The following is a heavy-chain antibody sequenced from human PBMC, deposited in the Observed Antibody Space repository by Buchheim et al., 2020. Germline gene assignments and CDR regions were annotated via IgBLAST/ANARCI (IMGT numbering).Heavy chain of an antibody. Sequence: QVQLQGSGPGLVKSSETLSLTCTVSGDSISSYYWTWIRQPPGKGLEWVGYVYYSGSTNYNPSLKSRVTISVDTSKTQFSMKLSSVTAADTAVYYCARGARTVGATLDYWGQGTL. V-gene: IGHV4-59*01. D-gene: IGHD1-26*01. CDR2: VYYSGST. J-gene: IGHJ4*02. CDR3: ARGARTVGATLDY. CDR1: GDSISSYY.